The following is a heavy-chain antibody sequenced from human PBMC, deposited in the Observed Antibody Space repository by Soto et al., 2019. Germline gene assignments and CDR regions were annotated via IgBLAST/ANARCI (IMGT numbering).Heavy chain of an antibody. J-gene: IGHJ5*02. CDR2: IIPILGIA. D-gene: IGHD4-17*01. V-gene: IGHV1-69*02. CDR1: GGTFSSYT. Sequence: QVQLVQSGAEVKKPGSSVKVSCKASGGTFSSYTISWVRQAPGQGLEWMGRIIPILGIANYAQNFQGRVTITADKSTSTAYRELSSLRSEDTAVYYCAGVLGEPTVTTVPPVDPWGQGTLVTVSS. CDR3: AGVLGEPTVTTVPPVDP.